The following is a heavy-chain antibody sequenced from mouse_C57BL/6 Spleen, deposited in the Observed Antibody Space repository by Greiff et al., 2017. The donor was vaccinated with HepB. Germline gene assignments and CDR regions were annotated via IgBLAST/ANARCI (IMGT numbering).Heavy chain of an antibody. CDR1: GFTFSDFY. Sequence: EVKLMESGGGLVQSGRSLRLSCATSGFTFSDFYMEWVRQAPGKGLEWIAASRNKANDYTTEYSASVKGRFIVSRDTSQSILYLQMNALRAEDTAIYYCARDAWYYGSRKGWYFDVWGTGTTVTVSS. CDR2: SRNKANDYTT. J-gene: IGHJ1*03. D-gene: IGHD1-1*01. V-gene: IGHV7-1*01. CDR3: ARDAWYYGSRKGWYFDV.